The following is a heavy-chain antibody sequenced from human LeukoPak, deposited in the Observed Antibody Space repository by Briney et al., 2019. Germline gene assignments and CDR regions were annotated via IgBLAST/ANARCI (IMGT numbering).Heavy chain of an antibody. V-gene: IGHV3-66*01. Sequence: TGGSLRLSCAASGFTVRSNPMSWVRQAPGKGLEWVSLIYSGGNTYYANSVKGRFTISRDNSENTLYLQMNSLRADDTAVYYCARVGDGYNENFWGQGTLVTVSS. CDR1: GFTVRSNP. J-gene: IGHJ4*02. CDR2: IYSGGNT. CDR3: ARVGDGYNENF. D-gene: IGHD5-24*01.